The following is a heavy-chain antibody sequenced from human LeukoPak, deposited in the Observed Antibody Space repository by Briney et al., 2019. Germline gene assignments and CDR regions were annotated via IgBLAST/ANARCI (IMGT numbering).Heavy chain of an antibody. CDR2: LSSDGVDK. CDR1: GFTFSSYP. D-gene: IGHD3-3*01. CDR3: AKDPGTIFDVLNYHIDY. V-gene: IGHV3-30-3*01. Sequence: GGSLRLSCVASGFTFSSYPMHWVRQTPGKGLEWVAILSSDGVDKRYADSVQGRFSVSRDNFKNTLYLQMSSLTAEDTAIYYCAKDPGTIFDVLNYHIDYWGQGTLVTVSS. J-gene: IGHJ4*02.